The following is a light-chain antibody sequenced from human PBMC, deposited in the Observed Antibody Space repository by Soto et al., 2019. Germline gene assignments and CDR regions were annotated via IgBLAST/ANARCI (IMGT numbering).Light chain of an antibody. CDR3: QQLNSYPIT. CDR1: QGISSD. CDR2: DAS. Sequence: IQLTQSPSSLSASVGDRVTITCRASQGISSDLAWYQQKPGKAPNLLIYDASTLQSGVPSRFSGSGSGTDFTLTISRLQPEDFASYYCQQLNSYPITSGQGTRLEIK. V-gene: IGKV1-9*01. J-gene: IGKJ5*01.